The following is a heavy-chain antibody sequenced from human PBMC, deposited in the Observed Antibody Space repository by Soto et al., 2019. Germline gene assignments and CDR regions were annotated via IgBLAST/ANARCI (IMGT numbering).Heavy chain of an antibody. CDR1: GGTFSSYT. CDR3: AGDYGDYAVDY. V-gene: IGHV1-69*08. Sequence: QVQLVQSGAEVKKPGSSVKVSCKASGGTFSSYTISWVRQAPGQGLEWMGRIIPILGIANYAQKFQGRVTITADKSTSTAYMELSSLRSEDTAVYYCAGDYGDYAVDYWGQGTLVTVSS. D-gene: IGHD4-17*01. CDR2: IIPILGIA. J-gene: IGHJ4*02.